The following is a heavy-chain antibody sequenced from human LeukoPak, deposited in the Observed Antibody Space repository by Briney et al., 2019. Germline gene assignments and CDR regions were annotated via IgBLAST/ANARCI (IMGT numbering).Heavy chain of an antibody. D-gene: IGHD3-3*01. CDR1: GYTFTSYG. J-gene: IGHJ6*02. CDR3: ARAPIRFLAGMDV. Sequence: ASVKVSCKASGYTFTSYGISWVRQAPGRGLEWMGWISAYNGNTNYAQKLQGRVTMATDTSTSTAYMELRSLRSDDTAVYYCARAPIRFLAGMDVWAKGPRSPSP. V-gene: IGHV1-18*01. CDR2: ISAYNGNT.